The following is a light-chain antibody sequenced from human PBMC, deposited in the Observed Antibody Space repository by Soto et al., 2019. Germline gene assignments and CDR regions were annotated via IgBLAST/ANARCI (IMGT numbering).Light chain of an antibody. CDR2: TNN. V-gene: IGLV1-40*01. J-gene: IGLJ2*01. CDR3: AAWDDSLNGVV. Sequence: QSVVTQPPSVSGAPGQRVTISCTGNSSNIGAGYDVHWYQQLPGKAPKLLIYTNNQRPSGVPDRFSGSKSGTSASLAISGLQSEDEADYFCAAWDDSLNGVVFGGGTKLTVL. CDR1: SSNIGAGYD.